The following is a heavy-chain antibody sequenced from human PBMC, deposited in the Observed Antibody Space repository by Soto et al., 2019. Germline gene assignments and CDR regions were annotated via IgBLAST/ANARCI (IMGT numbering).Heavy chain of an antibody. V-gene: IGHV4-30-4*01. CDR2: IYYSGST. Sequence: QVQLQESGPGLVKPSQTLSLTCTVSGGSISSGDYYWSWIRQPPGKGLEWIGYIYYSGSTYYNPSLKSRVTISVDTSKKQFSLKLSSVTAADTAVYYCARDLFYGGNRYYGMDVWGQGTTGTVSS. CDR1: GGSISSGDYY. D-gene: IGHD4-17*01. J-gene: IGHJ6*02. CDR3: ARDLFYGGNRYYGMDV.